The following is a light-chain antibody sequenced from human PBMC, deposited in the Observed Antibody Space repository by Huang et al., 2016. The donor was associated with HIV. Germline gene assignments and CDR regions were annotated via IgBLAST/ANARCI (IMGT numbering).Light chain of an antibody. CDR2: ATS. CDR3: QQYHSLPWT. CDR1: QGIGNS. J-gene: IGKJ1*01. V-gene: IGKV1-NL1*01. Sequence: DIQMTQSPSSLSASVGDRVTITCRASQGIGNSLAWYQQKPEKAPRLLLYATSTLESGVPAIFSGSGSGTDYTLTINTLQPEDIASYYCQQYHSLPWTFGQGTKVEIK.